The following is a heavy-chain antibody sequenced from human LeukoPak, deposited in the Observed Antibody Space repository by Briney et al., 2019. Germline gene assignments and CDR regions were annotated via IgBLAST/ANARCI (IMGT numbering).Heavy chain of an antibody. Sequence: GGSLRLSCTTSGFGSKNYAMSWVRLAPGKGLEWVSIISATGVNTYYADSVKGRFTISRDNSKNTLYLQMNSLRAEDTAVYYCARQPAGYSYGAGAFDIWGQGTMVTVSS. V-gene: IGHV3-23*01. CDR2: ISATGVNT. J-gene: IGHJ3*02. D-gene: IGHD5-18*01. CDR1: GFGSKNYA. CDR3: ARQPAGYSYGAGAFDI.